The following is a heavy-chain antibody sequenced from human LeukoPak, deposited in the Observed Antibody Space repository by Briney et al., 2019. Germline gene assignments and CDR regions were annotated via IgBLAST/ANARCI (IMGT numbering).Heavy chain of an antibody. J-gene: IGHJ4*02. Sequence: QPGGSLRLSCAASGFTFSYYWMHWVRQAPGKGLVWVSRISDDGSRTTYADSVKGRFAISRDNAKNTLYLQMNSLRAEDTAVYYCAKDWDSSSWRGYFDYWGQGTLVTVSS. CDR1: GFTFSYYW. CDR2: ISDDGSRT. V-gene: IGHV3-74*01. CDR3: AKDWDSSSWRGYFDY. D-gene: IGHD6-13*01.